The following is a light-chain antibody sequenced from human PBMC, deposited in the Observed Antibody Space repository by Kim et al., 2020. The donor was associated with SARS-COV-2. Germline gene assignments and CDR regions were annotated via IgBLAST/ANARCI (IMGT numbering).Light chain of an antibody. CDR2: RNN. Sequence: GERVNIACSGSISNNGSNYVYWYQQRPGTAPKRLIYRNNQRPSGVPDRFSGSKSGTSASLAISGLRSEEEADYYCAAWDDSLSGYVFGTGTKVTVL. CDR3: AAWDDSLSGYV. V-gene: IGLV1-47*01. CDR1: ISNNGSNY. J-gene: IGLJ1*01.